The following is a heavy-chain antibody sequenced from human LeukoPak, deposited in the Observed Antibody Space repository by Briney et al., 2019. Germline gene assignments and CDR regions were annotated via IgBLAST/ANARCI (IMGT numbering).Heavy chain of an antibody. D-gene: IGHD1-1*01. CDR3: ARVKTGRPPAARVGYFDY. V-gene: IGHV1-2*02. J-gene: IGHJ4*02. CDR1: GYTFTSYV. Sequence: ASMKVSCKASGYTFTSYVISWVRQAPGQGLEWMGWINPNSGGTNYAQKFQGRVTMTRDTSISTAYMELSRLRSDDTAVYYCARVKTGRPPAARVGYFDYWGQGALVTVSS. CDR2: INPNSGGT.